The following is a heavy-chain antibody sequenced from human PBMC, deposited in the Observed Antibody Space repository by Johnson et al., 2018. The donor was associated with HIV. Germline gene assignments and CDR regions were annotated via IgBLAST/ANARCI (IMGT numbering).Heavy chain of an antibody. V-gene: IGHV3-38-3*01. CDR2: ISGGST. Sequence: VQLVESRGVLVQPGGSLRLSCVASGFTVSSNEMNWVRQAPGKGLEWVSCISGGSTHYADSRKGRFTISRDKSKNTLHLHMSSLRAEDTAVFYCARGAGDRFVGFDAFDIWGQGTMVTVSS. J-gene: IGHJ3*02. D-gene: IGHD7-27*01. CDR3: ARGAGDRFVGFDAFDI. CDR1: GFTVSSNE.